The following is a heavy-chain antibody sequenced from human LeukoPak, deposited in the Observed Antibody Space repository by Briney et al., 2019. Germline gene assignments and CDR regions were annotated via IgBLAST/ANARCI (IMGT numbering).Heavy chain of an antibody. Sequence: QPGGSLRLSCAASGFTFSSYVMSWVRQAPGKGLEWVSAISGSGGSTYYAVSVKGRFTISRDNSKNTLYLQMNSLRSDDTAVYYCARALIVVVSDRYNWFDPWGQGTLVTVSS. CDR3: ARALIVVVSDRYNWFDP. CDR1: GFTFSSYV. V-gene: IGHV3-23*01. J-gene: IGHJ5*02. CDR2: ISGSGGST. D-gene: IGHD3-22*01.